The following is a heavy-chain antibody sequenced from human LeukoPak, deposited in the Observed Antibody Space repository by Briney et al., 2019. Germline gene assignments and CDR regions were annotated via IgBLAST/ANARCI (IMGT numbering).Heavy chain of an antibody. CDR2: ISGSGGGT. J-gene: IGHJ4*02. V-gene: IGHV3-23*01. D-gene: IGHD5-12*01. CDR1: GFTFSAYA. CDR3: AKWAGDVTYGSDYYGPLDH. Sequence: GSLRLSCEVSGFTFSAYASTWVRQAPGKGLELVSSISGSGGGTYYAESVKGRFTSSRDNSKDTLYLQMNGLRAEDTALYSCAKWAGDVTYGSDYYGPLDHWGQGTLVTVSS.